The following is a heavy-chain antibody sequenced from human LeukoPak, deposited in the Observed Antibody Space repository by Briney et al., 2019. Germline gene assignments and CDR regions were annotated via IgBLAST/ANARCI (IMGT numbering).Heavy chain of an antibody. D-gene: IGHD6-19*01. CDR3: AKDINSVAGIKAFDI. J-gene: IGHJ3*02. CDR1: GFTFSTYA. Sequence: GGSLRLSCAASGFTFSTYAMSWVRQAPGKGLEWVSLISDSGDNTYYADPVKGRFTISRDNAKNSLYLQMNSLRAEDTALYYCAKDINSVAGIKAFDIWGQGTMVTVSS. CDR2: ISDSGDNT. V-gene: IGHV3-23*01.